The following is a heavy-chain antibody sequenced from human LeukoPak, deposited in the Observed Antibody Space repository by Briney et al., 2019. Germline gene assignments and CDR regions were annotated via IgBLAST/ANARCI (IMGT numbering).Heavy chain of an antibody. J-gene: IGHJ4*02. CDR1: GFTFDDYA. D-gene: IGHD3-22*01. V-gene: IGHV3-43D*04. CDR3: AKPYYDSSGYYYFDY. CDR2: ISWDGGST. Sequence: GGSLRLSCAASGFTFDDYAMHWVRQAPGKGLEWVSLISWDGGSTYYADSVKGRFTISRDNSKNSLYLQMNSLRAEDTALYYCAKPYYDSSGYYYFDYWGREPWSPSPQ.